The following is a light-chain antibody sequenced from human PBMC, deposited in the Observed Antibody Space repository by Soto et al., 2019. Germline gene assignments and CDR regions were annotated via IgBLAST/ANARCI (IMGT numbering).Light chain of an antibody. CDR3: QQYGSSLYT. CDR2: GAS. Sequence: EIVLTQSPGTLSLSPGERATLSCRASQSVSSSYLAWYQQKPGQAPRLLIYGASSRATGIPDRCSGSGSGTDFTLTISRLEPEDFAVYYCQQYGSSLYTFGQGTKLAIK. J-gene: IGKJ2*01. CDR1: QSVSSSY. V-gene: IGKV3-20*01.